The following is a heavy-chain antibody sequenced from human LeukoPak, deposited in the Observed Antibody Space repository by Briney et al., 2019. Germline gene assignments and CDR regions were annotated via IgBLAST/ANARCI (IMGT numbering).Heavy chain of an antibody. CDR2: ISGSGGST. CDR1: GFTFSSYA. V-gene: IGHV3-23*01. Sequence: GGSLRLSCAASGFTFSSYAMSWVRQAPGKGLEWVSAISGSGGSTYYADSVKGRFTISRDNSKNTLYLQMNSLRAEDTAVYYCAKGAYDSSGYYPEYFDYWGQGALVTVSS. J-gene: IGHJ4*02. D-gene: IGHD3-22*01. CDR3: AKGAYDSSGYYPEYFDY.